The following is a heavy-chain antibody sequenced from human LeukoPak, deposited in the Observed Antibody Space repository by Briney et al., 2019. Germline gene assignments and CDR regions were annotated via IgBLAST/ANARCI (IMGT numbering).Heavy chain of an antibody. CDR1: GFTFTSYS. D-gene: IGHD1-1*01. V-gene: IGHV3-53*01. J-gene: IGHJ4*02. CDR3: ARAGIGN. Sequence: GGSLRLSCAASGFTFTSYSMNWVRQAPGKGLEWVSVIYSGGSTYYADSVKGRFTISRDNSKNTLYLQMNSLRAEDTAVYYCARAGIGNWGQGTLVTVSS. CDR2: IYSGGST.